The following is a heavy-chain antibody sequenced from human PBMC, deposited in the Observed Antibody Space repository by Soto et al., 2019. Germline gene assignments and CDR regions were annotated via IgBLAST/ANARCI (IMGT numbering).Heavy chain of an antibody. CDR3: TGRYNWNYYYFDP. CDR2: SYYNGTS. V-gene: IGHV4-39*01. J-gene: IGHJ5*02. CDR1: GGSIRVQSYY. Sequence: PSETLSLTCTVSGGSIRVQSYYWTWIRQTPGKGLEWVGSSYYNGTSYFNPALKCRVTISVDTSTNQFSQRLTSVAAADTAVYYCTGRYNWNYYYFDPWGQGTLVTVSS. D-gene: IGHD1-7*01.